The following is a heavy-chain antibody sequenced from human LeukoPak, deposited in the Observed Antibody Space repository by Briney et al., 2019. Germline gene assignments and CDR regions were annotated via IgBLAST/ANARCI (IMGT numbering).Heavy chain of an antibody. CDR1: GFTFDDYA. J-gene: IGHJ4*02. CDR3: AKDRAYSSSFVDY. CDR2: ISWNSGSI. D-gene: IGHD6-6*01. Sequence: PGGSLRLSCAASGFTFDDYAMHWVRQAPGKGLEWVSGISWNSGSIGYVDSVKGRFTISRDNAKNSLYLQMNSLRAEDTALYYCAKDRAYSSSFVDYWGQGTLVTVSS. V-gene: IGHV3-9*01.